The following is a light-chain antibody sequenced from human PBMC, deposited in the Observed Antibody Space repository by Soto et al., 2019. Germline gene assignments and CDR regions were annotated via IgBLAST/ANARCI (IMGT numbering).Light chain of an antibody. CDR1: QSISSW. V-gene: IGKV1-5*03. J-gene: IGKJ1*01. CDR3: HQRQSWPRT. CDR2: KAS. Sequence: DIQMTQSPSTLSASVGDSVTITCRASQSISSWLAWYQQKPGKAPKLLIYKASSLESGVPSRFSGSGSGTEFTLTISSLQPEDFAVDDCHQRQSWPRTFGQGTKVDIK.